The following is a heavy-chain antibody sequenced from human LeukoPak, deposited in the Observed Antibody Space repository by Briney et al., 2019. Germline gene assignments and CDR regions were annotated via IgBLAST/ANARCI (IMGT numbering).Heavy chain of an antibody. CDR2: IYTSGST. J-gene: IGHJ1*01. D-gene: IGHD6-19*01. Sequence: SETLSLTCTVSGGSISSGSYYWSWIRQPAGKGLEWIGRIYTSGSTNYNPSLKSRVTISVDTSKNQFSLKLSSVTAADTAVYYCARHQPLVVAGTTRGDSMDWGQGTLVTVSS. CDR1: GGSISSGSYY. CDR3: ARHQPLVVAGTTRGDSMD. V-gene: IGHV4-61*02.